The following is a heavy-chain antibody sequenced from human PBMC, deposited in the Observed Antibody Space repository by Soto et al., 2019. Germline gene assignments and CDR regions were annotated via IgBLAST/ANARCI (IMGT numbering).Heavy chain of an antibody. J-gene: IGHJ6*02. Sequence: QVQLVESRGGVVQPGRSLRLSCAASGFTFSSYGMHWVRQAPGKGLEWVAVIWYDGSNKYYADSVKGRFTISRDNSKNTLYLQMNSLRAEDTAVYYCARDRAKYSSSSGYYYYGMDVWGQGTTVTVSS. V-gene: IGHV3-33*01. D-gene: IGHD6-6*01. CDR2: IWYDGSNK. CDR1: GFTFSSYG. CDR3: ARDRAKYSSSSGYYYYGMDV.